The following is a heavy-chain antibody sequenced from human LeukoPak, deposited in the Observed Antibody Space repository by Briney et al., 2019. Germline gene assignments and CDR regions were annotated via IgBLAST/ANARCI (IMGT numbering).Heavy chain of an antibody. CDR3: ARVHGFYYYYGMDV. V-gene: IGHV4-31*03. CDR2: IYYSGST. CDR1: GGSISSGGYY. J-gene: IGHJ6*02. Sequence: SETLSLTCTVSGGSISSGGYYWSWIRQHPGKGLEWLGYIYYSGSTYYNPSLKSRVTISVDTSKNQFSLKLSSVTAADTAVYYCARVHGFYYYYGMDVWGQGTTVTVSS.